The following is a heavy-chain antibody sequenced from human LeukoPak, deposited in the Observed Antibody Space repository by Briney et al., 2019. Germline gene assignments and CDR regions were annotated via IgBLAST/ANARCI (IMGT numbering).Heavy chain of an antibody. Sequence: GGSLRLSCAASGFTFSRYWMTWVRQAPGKGLEWVANIKQDGTEKYYVDSVKGRFTISRDNAKNSLYLQMNSLRAEDTAVYYCARDSEWGLLRSDYWSQGTLVTVSS. J-gene: IGHJ4*02. CDR2: IKQDGTEK. V-gene: IGHV3-7*05. CDR3: ARDSEWGLLRSDY. D-gene: IGHD1-26*01. CDR1: GFTFSRYW.